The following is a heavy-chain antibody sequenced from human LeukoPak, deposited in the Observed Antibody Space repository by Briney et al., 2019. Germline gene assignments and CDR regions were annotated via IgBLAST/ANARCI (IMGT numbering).Heavy chain of an antibody. CDR1: GGSISSYY. J-gene: IGHJ4*02. D-gene: IGHD6-19*01. CDR2: IYYSGST. CDR3: ARAAYSSGWYGKKKQKYYFDY. V-gene: IGHV4-59*12. Sequence: SETLSLTCTVSGGSISSYYWSWIRQPPGKGLEWIGYIYYSGSTNYNPSLKSRVTISVDTSKNQFSLKLSSVTAADTAVYYCARAAYSSGWYGKKKQKYYFDYWGQGTLVTVSS.